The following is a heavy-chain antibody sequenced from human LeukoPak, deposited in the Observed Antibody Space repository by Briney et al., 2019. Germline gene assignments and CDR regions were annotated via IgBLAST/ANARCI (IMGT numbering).Heavy chain of an antibody. J-gene: IGHJ4*02. CDR1: GGSISSYY. D-gene: IGHD3-16*01. Sequence: SETLSLTCTVSGGSISSYYWSWIRQPPGKGLEWIGYIYYSGSTNYNPSLKSRVTISVDTSKNQFSLKLSSVTAADTAVYYCARHGDVAITFGGHTNFDYWGQGTLVTVSS. CDR2: IYYSGST. V-gene: IGHV4-59*08. CDR3: ARHGDVAITFGGHTNFDY.